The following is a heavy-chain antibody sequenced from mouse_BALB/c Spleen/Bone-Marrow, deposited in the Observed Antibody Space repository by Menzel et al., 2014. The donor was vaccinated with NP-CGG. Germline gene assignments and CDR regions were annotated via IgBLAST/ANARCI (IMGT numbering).Heavy chain of an antibody. D-gene: IGHD2-4*01. V-gene: IGHV5-9-2*01. CDR1: GFSFNSYG. Sequence: EVMLVESGGGLVKSGGSLKLSCAASGFSFNSYGMSWVRQTPEKRLEWVATISGGGSYTFYPDSVKGRFTISRDNAKNNLYLQLSSLRSEDTALYYCARHAYYDQTEVSFVYWGQGTLVTVSP. J-gene: IGHJ3*01. CDR3: ARHAYYDQTEVSFVY. CDR2: ISGGGSYT.